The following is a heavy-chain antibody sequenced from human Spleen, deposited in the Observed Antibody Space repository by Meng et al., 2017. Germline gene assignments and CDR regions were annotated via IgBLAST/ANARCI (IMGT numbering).Heavy chain of an antibody. D-gene: IGHD3-22*01. CDR2: IDTDGTTT. CDR1: GFTFSSYW. CDR3: AKDARYYYDSSGYYNPHFDY. Sequence: GGSLRLSCAASGFTFSSYWMHWVRQAPGKGLVWVSRIDTDGTTTTYADSVKGRFTISRDNAKNTLYLQMNSLRAEDTALYYCAKDARYYYDSSGYYNPHFDYWGQGTLVTVSS. V-gene: IGHV3-74*01. J-gene: IGHJ4*02.